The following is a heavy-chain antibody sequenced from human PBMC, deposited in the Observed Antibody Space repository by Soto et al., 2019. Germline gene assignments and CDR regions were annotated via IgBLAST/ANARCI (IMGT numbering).Heavy chain of an antibody. CDR3: AKDRGWCSSTGCDFFDY. Sequence: GGSLRLSCAASGFTFSSYAMSWVRQAPGKGLEWVSAISGSGGSTYYADSVKGRFTISRDNSKNTLYLQMNSLRAEDTAVDVCAKDRGWCSSTGCDFFDYWGQGTLVTVSS. CDR1: GFTFSSYA. D-gene: IGHD2-2*01. J-gene: IGHJ4*02. CDR2: ISGSGGST. V-gene: IGHV3-23*01.